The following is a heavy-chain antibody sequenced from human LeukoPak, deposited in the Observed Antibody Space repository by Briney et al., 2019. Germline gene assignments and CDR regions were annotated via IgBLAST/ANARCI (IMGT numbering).Heavy chain of an antibody. CDR1: GFTFSIHW. CDR3: ARDIGHDGISWGFDY. J-gene: IGHJ4*02. V-gene: IGHV3-74*01. Sequence: GGSLRLSCAASGFTFSIHWMHWVRQAPGEGLVWISHINGAGGTTNYADSVKGRFTISRDNAKNTVYLQMNSLRAEDTAAYYCARDIGHDGISWGFDYWGQGAQVTVSS. D-gene: IGHD4-23*01. CDR2: INGAGGTT.